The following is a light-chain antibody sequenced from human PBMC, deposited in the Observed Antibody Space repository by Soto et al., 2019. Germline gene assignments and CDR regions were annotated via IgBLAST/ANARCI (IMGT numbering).Light chain of an antibody. Sequence: QSVLPQPPSASGTPGQRVTFSCSGSSSNIGTKTVNWYQQVPGTAPKLLIYRNTQRPAGVPDRFSGSKSGTSASLAISGLQSEDEADYFCAAWDDSPNGYVFGSGTKVTVL. CDR3: AAWDDSPNGYV. V-gene: IGLV1-44*01. CDR1: SSNIGTKT. CDR2: RNT. J-gene: IGLJ1*01.